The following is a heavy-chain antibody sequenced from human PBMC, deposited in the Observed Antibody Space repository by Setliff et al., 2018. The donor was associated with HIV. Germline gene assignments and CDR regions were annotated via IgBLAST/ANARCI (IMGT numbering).Heavy chain of an antibody. Sequence: SETLSLTCTVSGGSISDISYYWGWIRQPPGKGLEWIGSLFYSGSTYYNPSLKGRVTISVDTSKNQFSLKLNSVTAADTAAYYCARDAGRSWEVGCWYFDLWGRGSLVTVSS. CDR1: GGSISDISYY. V-gene: IGHV4-39*07. D-gene: IGHD6-13*01. J-gene: IGHJ2*01. CDR3: ARDAGRSWEVGCWYFDL. CDR2: LFYSGST.